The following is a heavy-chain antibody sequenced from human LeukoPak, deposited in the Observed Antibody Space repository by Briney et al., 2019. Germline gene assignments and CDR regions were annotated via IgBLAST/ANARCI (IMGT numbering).Heavy chain of an antibody. Sequence: SETLSLTCAVYGGSFSGYYWSWIRQPPGKGPEWIGEINSSGTINYNPSLKSRVTMSVDTSKNQFSLKLSSVTAADTAVYYCARVPYYDFWSGYSGLYYYGMDVWGQGTTVTVSS. J-gene: IGHJ6*02. D-gene: IGHD3-3*01. CDR3: ARVPYYDFWSGYSGLYYYGMDV. CDR1: GGSFSGYY. CDR2: INSSGTI. V-gene: IGHV4-34*01.